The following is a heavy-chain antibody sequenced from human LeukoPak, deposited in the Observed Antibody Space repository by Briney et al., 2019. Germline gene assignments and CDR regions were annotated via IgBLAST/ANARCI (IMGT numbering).Heavy chain of an antibody. CDR2: IYYSGST. CDR3: ARERSGGRVWSDP. D-gene: IGHD3-16*01. Sequence: SETLSLTCTVSGGSISSYYWNWIRQPPGKGLEWIGYIYYSGSTNYNPSLKSRVTISVDTSKNQFSLKLSSVTAADTAVYYCARERSGGRVWSDPWGQGTLVTVSS. CDR1: GGSISSYY. V-gene: IGHV4-59*01. J-gene: IGHJ5*02.